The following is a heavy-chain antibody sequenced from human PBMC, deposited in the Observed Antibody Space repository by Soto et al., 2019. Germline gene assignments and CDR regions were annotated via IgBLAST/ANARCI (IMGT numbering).Heavy chain of an antibody. D-gene: IGHD2-21*01. Sequence: PSETLSLTCTVSGGSMSSYYWSWIRQPPGKGLEWIGYIYYSGSANSNPSLKSRVTISVDTSKNQFSLKLSSVTAADTAVYYCIRHGGAAIHYWGQGIPVTVSS. J-gene: IGHJ4*02. CDR1: GGSMSSYY. V-gene: IGHV4-59*08. CDR2: IYYSGSA. CDR3: IRHGGAAIHY.